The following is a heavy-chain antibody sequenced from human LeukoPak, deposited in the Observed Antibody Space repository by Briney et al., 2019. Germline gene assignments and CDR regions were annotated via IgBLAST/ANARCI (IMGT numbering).Heavy chain of an antibody. CDR1: GGSFSGYS. J-gene: IGHJ4*02. D-gene: IGHD5-18*01. CDR2: IYYSGST. Sequence: PSETLSLTCAVYGGSFSGYSWTWIRQPPGKGLEWIGYIYYSGSTNYNPSLKSRVTISVDTSKNQFSLKLSSVTAADTAVYYCARGGYGYFDYWGQGTLVTVSS. V-gene: IGHV4-34*01. CDR3: ARGGYGYFDY.